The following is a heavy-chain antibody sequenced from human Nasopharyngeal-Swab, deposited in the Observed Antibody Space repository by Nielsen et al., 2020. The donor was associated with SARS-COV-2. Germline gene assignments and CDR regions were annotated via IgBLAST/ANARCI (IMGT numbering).Heavy chain of an antibody. J-gene: IGHJ6*02. CDR2: LIPVFGTT. Sequence: VRQAPGQGLEWVGGLIPVFGTTHYSQKFQDRLRVTADASTDTAYMELSSLRSDDTAVYYCAIAITYYYDVSESPSYGLDVWGQGTTVTVSS. V-gene: IGHV1-69*01. D-gene: IGHD3-22*01. CDR3: AIAITYYYDVSESPSYGLDV.